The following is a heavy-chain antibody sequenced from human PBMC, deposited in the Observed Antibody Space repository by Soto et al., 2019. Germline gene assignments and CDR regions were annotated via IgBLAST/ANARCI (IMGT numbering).Heavy chain of an antibody. CDR2: IIPILGIA. CDR1: GGTFSSYT. CDR3: ARDNGDGYNWAVDY. D-gene: IGHD5-12*01. V-gene: IGHV1-69*08. J-gene: IGHJ4*02. Sequence: QVQLVQSGAEVKKPGSSVKVSCKASGGTFSSYTISWVRQAPGQGLEWMGRIIPILGIANYAQKFQGRVTITADKSTSTAYMELSSLRSEDTAVHYCARDNGDGYNWAVDYWGQGTLVTVSS.